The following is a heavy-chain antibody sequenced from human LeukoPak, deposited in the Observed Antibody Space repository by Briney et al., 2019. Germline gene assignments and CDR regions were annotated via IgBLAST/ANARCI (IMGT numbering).Heavy chain of an antibody. D-gene: IGHD3-22*01. J-gene: IGHJ4*02. CDR2: IYYSGST. Sequence: SETLSLTCTVSGGSISSYYWSWIRQPPGKGLEWIGYIYYSGSTYYNPSLKSRVTISVDRSKNQFSLKLSSVTAADTAVYYCARGDYYDSSGFDYWGQGTLVTVSS. CDR1: GGSISSYY. V-gene: IGHV4-59*12. CDR3: ARGDYYDSSGFDY.